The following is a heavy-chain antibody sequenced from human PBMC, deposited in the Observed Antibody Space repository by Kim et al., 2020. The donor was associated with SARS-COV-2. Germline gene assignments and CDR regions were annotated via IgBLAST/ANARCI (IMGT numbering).Heavy chain of an antibody. D-gene: IGHD3-22*01. J-gene: IGHJ4*02. Sequence: FQGRVTITRDTSASTAYMELSSLRSEDTAVYYCARDHSPMIDFAWGYFDYWGQGTLVTVSS. CDR3: ARDHSPMIDFAWGYFDY. V-gene: IGHV1-3*01.